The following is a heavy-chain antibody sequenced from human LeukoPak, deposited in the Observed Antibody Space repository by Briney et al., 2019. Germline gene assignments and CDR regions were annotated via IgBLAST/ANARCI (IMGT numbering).Heavy chain of an antibody. Sequence: PSETLSLTCTVSGGSISSGGYSWSWIRQHPGKGLEWIGYIYYSGSTYYNPSLKSRVTISVDRSKNQFSLKLSSVTAADTAVYYCASTPFGLNPDSHDAFDIWGQGTMVTVSS. D-gene: IGHD1-14*01. V-gene: IGHV4-30-2*01. J-gene: IGHJ3*02. CDR3: ASTPFGLNPDSHDAFDI. CDR1: GGSISSGGYS. CDR2: IYYSGST.